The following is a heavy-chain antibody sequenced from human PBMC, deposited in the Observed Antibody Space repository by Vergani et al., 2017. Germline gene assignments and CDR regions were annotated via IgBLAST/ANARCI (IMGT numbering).Heavy chain of an antibody. CDR2: IYHSGST. J-gene: IGHJ4*02. Sequence: QVQLQESGPGLVKPSETLSLTCAVSGYSISSGYYWGWIRQPPGKGLEWIGSIYHSGSTYYNPSLKSRVPISVDTSKNQFSLKLSSVTAADTAVYYCARHQYQWLVLNGFDYWGQGTLVTVSS. CDR1: GYSISSGYY. D-gene: IGHD6-19*01. CDR3: ARHQYQWLVLNGFDY. V-gene: IGHV4-38-2*01.